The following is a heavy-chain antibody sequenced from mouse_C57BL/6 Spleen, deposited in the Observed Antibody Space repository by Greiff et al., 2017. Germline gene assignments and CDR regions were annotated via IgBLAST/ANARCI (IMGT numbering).Heavy chain of an antibody. D-gene: IGHD1-1*01. V-gene: IGHV1-62-2*01. CDR2: FYPGSGSI. J-gene: IGHJ1*03. Sequence: VQLVESGAELVKPGASVTLSCKASGYTFTEYTIHWVKQRSGQGLEWIGWFYPGSGSIKYNEKFNDKATLTADKSSRTVYMELSRLTSEDSAVXFCARHEDNYYGRGYFDVWGTGTTVTVSS. CDR3: ARHEDNYYGRGYFDV. CDR1: GYTFTEYT.